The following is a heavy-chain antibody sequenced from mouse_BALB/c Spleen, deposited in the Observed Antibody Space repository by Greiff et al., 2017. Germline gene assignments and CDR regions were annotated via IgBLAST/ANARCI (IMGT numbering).Heavy chain of an antibody. Sequence: EVHLVESGGGLVKPGGSLKLSCAASGFTFSDYYMYWVRQTPEKRLEWVATISDGGSYTYYPDSVKGRFTISRDNAKNNLYLQMSSLKSEDTAMYYCAREGDYDYDEGFAYWGQGTLVTVSA. D-gene: IGHD2-4*01. CDR2: ISDGGSYT. CDR3: AREGDYDYDEGFAY. V-gene: IGHV5-4*02. CDR1: GFTFSDYY. J-gene: IGHJ3*01.